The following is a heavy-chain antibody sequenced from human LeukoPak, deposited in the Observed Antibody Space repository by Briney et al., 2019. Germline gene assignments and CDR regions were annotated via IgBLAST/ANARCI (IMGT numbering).Heavy chain of an antibody. CDR1: GFTVSSNY. J-gene: IGHJ3*02. V-gene: IGHV3-53*01. CDR2: IYSDGST. CDR3: ARELREHGVFDI. D-gene: IGHD1-26*01. Sequence: GGSLRLSCAASGFTVSSNYMSWVRQAPGKGLKWVSEIYSDGSTYYAASVKGRFSISRDDSKNTVYLQMNSLRAEDTAVYYCARELREHGVFDIWGQGTMVTVSS.